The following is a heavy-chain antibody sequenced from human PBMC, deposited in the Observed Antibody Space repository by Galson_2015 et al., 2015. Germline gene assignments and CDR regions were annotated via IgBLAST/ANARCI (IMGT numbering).Heavy chain of an antibody. D-gene: IGHD3-10*01. CDR2: ISTSSSFT. Sequence: SLRLSCAAPGFIFSDYYMGWIRQAPGKGLEWLSFISTSSSFTDNADSVTGRFTISRDNAKNSLYLQMNSVRAEDTAVYYCARVKVAYGLGTRLGDTAYYFDHWGQGTLVTVSS. J-gene: IGHJ4*02. CDR3: ARVKVAYGLGTRLGDTAYYFDH. V-gene: IGHV3-11*06. CDR1: GFIFSDYY.